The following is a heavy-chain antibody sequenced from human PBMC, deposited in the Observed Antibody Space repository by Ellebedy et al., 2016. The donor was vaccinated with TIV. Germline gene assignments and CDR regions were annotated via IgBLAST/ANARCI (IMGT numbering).Heavy chain of an antibody. V-gene: IGHV1-3*01. CDR2: INVADPNT. CDR1: GYTFTTYA. D-gene: IGHD2-15*01. Sequence: AASVTVSCKASGYTFTTYAIHWVRQAPGQSLEWMGWINVADPNTKYSQKFQGRVTFTRDTSANTAYMHLSSLRSEDSAVYYCARDPLGYCSGGSCSNNWFDPWGQGTLVTVSS. J-gene: IGHJ5*02. CDR3: ARDPLGYCSGGSCSNNWFDP.